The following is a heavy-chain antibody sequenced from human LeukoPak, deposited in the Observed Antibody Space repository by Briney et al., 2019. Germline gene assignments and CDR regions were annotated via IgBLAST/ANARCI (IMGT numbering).Heavy chain of an antibody. CDR3: ARDSDLRRFYS. CDR2: IYRSETT. V-gene: IGHV4-38-2*02. J-gene: IGHJ5*01. CDR1: GFSISSGSQ. D-gene: IGHD2-21*02. Sequence: SGTPSPTPSVSGFSISSGSQWGWVPHPPGKGLGWVGAIYRSETTYYNPSRKSRVTVSVDTSKNQFSLKLISVTAADTAVYYCARDSDLRRFYSWGQGALVTVSS.